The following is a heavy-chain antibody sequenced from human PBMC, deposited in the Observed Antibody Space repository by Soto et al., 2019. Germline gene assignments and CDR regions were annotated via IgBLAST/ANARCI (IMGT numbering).Heavy chain of an antibody. J-gene: IGHJ4*02. CDR3: ARNTPRSITMIV. CDR1: GGSISSYY. CDR2: IYYSGST. Sequence: PSETLSLTCTVSGGSISSYYWSWIRQPPGKGLEWIGYIYYSGSTNYNPSLKGRVTISVDTSKNQFSLKLSSVTAADTAVYYCARNTPRSITMIVWGQGTLVTVSS. V-gene: IGHV4-59*08. D-gene: IGHD3-22*01.